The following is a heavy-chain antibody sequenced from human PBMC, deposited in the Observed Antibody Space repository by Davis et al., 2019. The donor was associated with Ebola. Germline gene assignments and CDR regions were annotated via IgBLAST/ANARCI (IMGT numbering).Heavy chain of an antibody. D-gene: IGHD3-16*01. V-gene: IGHV3-30-3*01. Sequence: GESLKISCAASGFTFSSYAMHWVRQAPGKGLEWVAFISYDGSNKYYADSVKGRFTISRDNAKNSLYLQMNSLRAEDTAVYYCARDRLTRFDYWGQGTLVTVSS. CDR1: GFTFSSYA. CDR2: ISYDGSNK. CDR3: ARDRLTRFDY. J-gene: IGHJ4*02.